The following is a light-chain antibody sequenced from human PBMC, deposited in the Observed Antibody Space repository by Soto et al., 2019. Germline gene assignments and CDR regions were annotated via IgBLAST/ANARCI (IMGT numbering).Light chain of an antibody. Sequence: DIQMTQSPSSLSGSVGDRVTITCRASETIGRHVNWYQQKPGKVPKLLIYGSSSLQSGVPSRFSGSGSGTEFTLTISSLLPEDSATYYCQQSYSSPRYSFGQGTNLEIE. V-gene: IGKV1-39*01. CDR2: GSS. CDR1: ETIGRH. CDR3: QQSYSSPRYS. J-gene: IGKJ2*01.